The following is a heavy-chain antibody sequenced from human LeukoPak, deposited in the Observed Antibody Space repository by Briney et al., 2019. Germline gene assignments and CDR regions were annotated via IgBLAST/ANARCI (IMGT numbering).Heavy chain of an antibody. CDR2: INVGNGNT. CDR3: ARDLVLLWFGELSGPFDY. CDR1: GYTFTSNP. D-gene: IGHD3-10*01. J-gene: IGHJ4*02. V-gene: IGHV1-3*01. Sequence: ASVKVSCKASGYTFTSNPMYWVRQAPGQRLEWMGWINVGNGNTKYSQNLQDRVTITRDTSASTAYMELSSLRSEDTAVYYCARDLVLLWFGELSGPFDYWGQGTLVTVSS.